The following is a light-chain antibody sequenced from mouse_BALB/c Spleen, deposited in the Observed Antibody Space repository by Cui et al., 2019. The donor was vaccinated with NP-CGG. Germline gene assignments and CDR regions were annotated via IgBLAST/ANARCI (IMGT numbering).Light chain of an antibody. CDR3: ALWYSNHWV. CDR2: GAN. CDR1: TGAVTTSNY. V-gene: IGLV1*01. J-gene: IGLJ1*01. Sequence: QAVVTQESALTTSPGETVTLTCRSNTGAVTTSNYANWVQEKPDHLFTGLIGGANNRVPGVPARFSGSLIGDKAAPTITGAQTEDEAIYFCALWYSNHWVFGGGTKLTVL.